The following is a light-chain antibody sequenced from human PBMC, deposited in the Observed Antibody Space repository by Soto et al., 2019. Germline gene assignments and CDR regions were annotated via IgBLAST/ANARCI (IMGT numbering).Light chain of an antibody. V-gene: IGLV1-47*01. CDR2: RNN. CDR3: ATWDDSLSGVL. Sequence: QSVLTQPPSASETPGQRVTISCSGSSSNIGNNYVHWYQQVPGTAPKLLIYRNNQRPSGVPDRFSGSKSGTSASLAISGLRSDDEADYYCATWDDSLSGVLFGGGTKLTVL. CDR1: SSNIGNNY. J-gene: IGLJ3*02.